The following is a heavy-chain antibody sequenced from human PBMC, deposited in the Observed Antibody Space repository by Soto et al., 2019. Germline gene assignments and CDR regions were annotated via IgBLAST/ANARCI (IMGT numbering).Heavy chain of an antibody. CDR2: IYSGGST. D-gene: IGHD2-15*01. J-gene: IGHJ6*02. CDR3: AREAIVEGIYYYYGMDV. V-gene: IGHV3-53*01. Sequence: GGSLRLSCAASWFTVSSNYMSWVRQAPGKGLEWVSVIYSGGSTYHADSVKGRFTISRDNSKDTLYLQMNSLRAEDTAVYYCAREAIVEGIYYYYGMDVWGQGTTVTVSS. CDR1: WFTVSSNY.